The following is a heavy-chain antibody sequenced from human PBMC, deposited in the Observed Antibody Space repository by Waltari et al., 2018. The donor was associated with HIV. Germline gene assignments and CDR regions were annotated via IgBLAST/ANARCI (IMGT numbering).Heavy chain of an antibody. D-gene: IGHD3-16*02. CDR3: ARDIVSSHAY. J-gene: IGHJ4*02. CDR1: GFPFSRYA. Sequence: QVQLVESGGGVVQPGRSLRLSCAASGFPFSRYAMHWVRQAPGKGLEWVTVISYDGGSKYYADSVKGRFTISRDNSKNTLYLQMNSLRAEDTAVYYCARDIVSSHAYWGQGALVTVSS. V-gene: IGHV3-30*01. CDR2: ISYDGGSK.